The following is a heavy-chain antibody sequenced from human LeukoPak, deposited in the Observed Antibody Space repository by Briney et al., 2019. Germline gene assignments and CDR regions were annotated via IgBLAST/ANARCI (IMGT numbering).Heavy chain of an antibody. CDR1: GFTFSSYA. Sequence: PGGSLRLSCAASGFTFSSYAMTWVRQAPGKGLEWVSAISDGGDYTYYADSVKGRFTISRDNSKNTLYLQMNSLRAEDTAVYYCAKEGYSRVFDFDYWGQGTLVTVSS. CDR2: ISDGGDYT. CDR3: AKEGYSRVFDFDY. V-gene: IGHV3-23*01. D-gene: IGHD5-12*01. J-gene: IGHJ4*02.